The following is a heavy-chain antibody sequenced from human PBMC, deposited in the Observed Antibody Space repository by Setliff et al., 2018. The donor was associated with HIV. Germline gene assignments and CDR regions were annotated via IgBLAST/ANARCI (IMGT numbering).Heavy chain of an antibody. Sequence: SVKVSCKASGYTFTDYYLHWLRQAPGQGLEWMGGIIPIFGTANYAQKFQGRVTITADESTSTAYMELSSLRSEDTAVYYCARASHPYYYDSSGYPFDYWGQGTLVTVSS. V-gene: IGHV1-69*13. CDR1: GYTFTDYY. CDR3: ARASHPYYYDSSGYPFDY. D-gene: IGHD3-22*01. CDR2: IIPIFGTA. J-gene: IGHJ4*02.